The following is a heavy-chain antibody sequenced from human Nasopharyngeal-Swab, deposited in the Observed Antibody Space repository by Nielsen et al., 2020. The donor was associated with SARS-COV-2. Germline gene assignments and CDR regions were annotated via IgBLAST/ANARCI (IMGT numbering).Heavy chain of an antibody. Sequence: SAKVSCKASGGTFSSYAISWVRQAPGQGLEWMGGIIPIFGTANYAQKFQGRVTITADKSTSTAYMELSSLRSEDTAVYYCARTAFYYDILTGYYPTYYYYYMDVWGKGTTVTVSS. CDR3: ARTAFYYDILTGYYPTYYYYYMDV. CDR1: GGTFSSYA. D-gene: IGHD3-9*01. J-gene: IGHJ6*03. CDR2: IIPIFGTA. V-gene: IGHV1-69*06.